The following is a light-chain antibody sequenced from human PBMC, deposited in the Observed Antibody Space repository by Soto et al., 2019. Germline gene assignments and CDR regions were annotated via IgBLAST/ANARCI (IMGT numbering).Light chain of an antibody. J-gene: IGKJ4*01. CDR1: QSIGTY. Sequence: EIQMTQSPSSLSAYVGETVTLSCRASQSIGTYLNWYQHKPGKAPKVLIYGASTLHSEVPSRFSGSGSGTEFTLTIRDLQAEDAAIYYWLHTHNPPHTFGGGTKLEIK. V-gene: IGKV1-39*01. CDR2: GAS. CDR3: LHTHNPPHT.